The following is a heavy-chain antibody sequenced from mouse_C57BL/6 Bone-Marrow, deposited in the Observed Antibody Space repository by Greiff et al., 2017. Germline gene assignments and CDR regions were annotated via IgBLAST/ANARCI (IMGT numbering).Heavy chain of an antibody. Sequence: QVQLKESGPGLVKPSQSLFLTCSITGFPITSGYYWIWIRQSPGKPLEWMGYITHSGETFYNPSLQSPISITRETSKNQFFLQLNSVTTEDTAMYYCAGDSWLLRAPYWGQGTLVTVSA. CDR3: AGDSWLLRAPY. D-gene: IGHD2-3*01. CDR2: ITHSGET. J-gene: IGHJ3*01. V-gene: IGHV12-3*01. CDR1: GFPITSGYY.